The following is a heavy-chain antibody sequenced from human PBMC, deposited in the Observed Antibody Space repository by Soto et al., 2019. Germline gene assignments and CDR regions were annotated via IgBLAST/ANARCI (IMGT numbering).Heavy chain of an antibody. CDR3: ARISGRRQDFDL. CDR1: NYIFGAFG. V-gene: IGHV1-18*01. CDR2: ITAYNGNT. Sequence: QGQLVQSGAEVKNPGASVKVSCKASNYIFGAFGITWVRQAPGQGLEWMGWITAYNGNTHYAEKFQDRVIMTADTSTSSAYMEVRSLTSDDTAVYYCARISGRRQDFDLWGQGTVVTVSS. D-gene: IGHD1-1*01. J-gene: IGHJ3*01.